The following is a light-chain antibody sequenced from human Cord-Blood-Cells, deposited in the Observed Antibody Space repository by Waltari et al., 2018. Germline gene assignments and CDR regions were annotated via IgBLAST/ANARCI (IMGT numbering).Light chain of an antibody. V-gene: IGKV2-28*01. J-gene: IGKJ4*01. CDR2: LGS. CDR1: QSLLHSNGYNY. CDR3: MQALQTPLT. Sequence: DIVMTKSPLSLPVTPGAPASISCSSSQSLLHSNGYNYLDWYLQKPGQSPQLLIYLGSNRASGVPDRFSGSGSGTDFTLKISRVEAEDVGVYYCMQALQTPLTFGGGTKVEIK.